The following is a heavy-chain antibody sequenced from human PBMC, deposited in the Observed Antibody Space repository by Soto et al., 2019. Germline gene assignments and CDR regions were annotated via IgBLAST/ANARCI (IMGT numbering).Heavy chain of an antibody. CDR2: IFSTDEK. J-gene: IGHJ4*02. D-gene: IGHD3-16*01. V-gene: IGHV2-26*01. Sequence: GSGPTLVNPTETLTLTCTVSGFSFSNARVGVGWIRQPPGKALECLAHIFSTDEKSYNTALKSRLTISKDTSKSQVVLTMTNMDPVDTAVYYCARIRGTGWFGGYFFDFWGLGTLVTVSS. CDR1: GFSFSNARVG. CDR3: ARIRGTGWFGGYFFDF.